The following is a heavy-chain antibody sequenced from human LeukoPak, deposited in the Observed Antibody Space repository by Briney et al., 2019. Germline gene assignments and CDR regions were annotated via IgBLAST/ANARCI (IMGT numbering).Heavy chain of an antibody. Sequence: GASVKVSCKASGYTFTGYYMHWVRQAPGQGLEWMGWINPNSGGTNYAQNFQGRVTMTRDTSISTAYMELSRLRSDDTAVYYCARGMVTATSPFDYWGQGTLVTVSS. CDR3: ARGMVTATSPFDY. V-gene: IGHV1-2*02. CDR1: GYTFTGYY. D-gene: IGHD2-21*02. CDR2: INPNSGGT. J-gene: IGHJ4*02.